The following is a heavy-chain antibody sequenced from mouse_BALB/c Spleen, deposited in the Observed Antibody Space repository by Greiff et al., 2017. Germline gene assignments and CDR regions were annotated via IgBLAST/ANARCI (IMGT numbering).Heavy chain of an antibody. CDR1: GFTFSSYA. V-gene: IGHV5-6-5*01. J-gene: IGHJ4*01. CDR2: ISSGGST. D-gene: IGHD2-1*01. Sequence: EVMLVESGGGLVKPGGYLKLSCAASGFTFSSYAMSWVRQTPEKRLEWVASISSGGSTYYPDSVKGRFTISRDNARNILYLQMSSLRSEDTAMYYCARGGGYGNYEMDYWGQGTSVTVSS. CDR3: ARGGGYGNYEMDY.